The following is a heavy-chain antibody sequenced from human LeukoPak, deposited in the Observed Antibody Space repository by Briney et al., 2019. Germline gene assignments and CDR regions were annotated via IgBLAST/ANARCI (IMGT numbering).Heavy chain of an antibody. CDR2: MRFDGSKK. CDR1: GFTFSTYG. V-gene: IGHV3-30*02. D-gene: IGHD1-26*01. CDR3: TTDWVDNSGSYHSLLFDY. Sequence: GGSLRLSCAASGFTFSTYGMHWVRQAPGKGLEWVAFMRFDGSKKYYADSVKGRFAISRDNSKNTLYLQMNSLKTEDTAVYYCTTDWVDNSGSYHSLLFDYWGQGTLVTVSS. J-gene: IGHJ4*02.